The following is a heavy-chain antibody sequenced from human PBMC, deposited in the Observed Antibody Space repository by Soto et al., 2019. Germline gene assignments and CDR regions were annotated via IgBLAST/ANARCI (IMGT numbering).Heavy chain of an antibody. CDR1: GFSFGSYA. V-gene: IGHV3-23*01. Sequence: GGSLRLSCAASGFSFGSYALSWVRQAPGKGLEWVSTISGSDGKTFYADSVKGRFSISRDDSKNTAYLQMSSLKTEDTAVYYCTRWSDAFDIWGQGTMVTVSS. CDR3: TRWSDAFDI. J-gene: IGHJ3*02. D-gene: IGHD2-15*01. CDR2: ISGSDGKT.